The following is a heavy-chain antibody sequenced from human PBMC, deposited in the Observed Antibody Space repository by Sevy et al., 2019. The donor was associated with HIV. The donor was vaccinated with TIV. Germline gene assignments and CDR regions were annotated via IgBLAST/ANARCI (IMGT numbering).Heavy chain of an antibody. D-gene: IGHD7-27*01. J-gene: IGHJ4*02. CDR3: ATDLNWANY. CDR1: GFTFNTYW. Sequence: GGSLRLSCAASGFTFNTYWMTWVRQAPGKGLESVVNMNPSASEKYYMDSVKGRFTISRDNAKNSLYLQMNSLRAEDTAVYYCATDLNWANYWGQGTLVTVSS. CDR2: MNPSASEK. V-gene: IGHV3-7*01.